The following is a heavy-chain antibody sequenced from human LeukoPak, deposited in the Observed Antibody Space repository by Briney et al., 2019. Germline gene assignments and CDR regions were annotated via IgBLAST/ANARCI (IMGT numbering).Heavy chain of an antibody. D-gene: IGHD2-15*01. CDR2: ISSTSYYI. CDR3: ARDVGFCGGGSCLYNHMDL. CDR1: GFTFSTYN. V-gene: IGHV3-21*01. Sequence: GGSLRHPCAASGFTFSTYNVNWVRQAPGKGLEWVSSISSTSYYIYYADSVRGRFAISRDNAKNSLDLQMNSLRAEDTAVYYCARDVGFCGGGSCLYNHMDLWGKGTTVTVSS. J-gene: IGHJ6*04.